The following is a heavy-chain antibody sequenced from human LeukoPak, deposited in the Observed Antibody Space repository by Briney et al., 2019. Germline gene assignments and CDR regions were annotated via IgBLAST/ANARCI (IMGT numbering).Heavy chain of an antibody. CDR1: GFTFSKSA. CDR2: ISGRGGHT. CDR3: AKREAEENGPIDN. V-gene: IGHV3-23*01. J-gene: IGHJ4*02. D-gene: IGHD1-1*01. Sequence: GGSLRLSCAASGFTFSKSAMTWVRQAPGTGLEWVSAISGRGGHTYYTDSVKGRFTISRDNSKNMLYLQMSSLRAEDTAVYYCAKREAEENGPIDNWGQGTLVTVSS.